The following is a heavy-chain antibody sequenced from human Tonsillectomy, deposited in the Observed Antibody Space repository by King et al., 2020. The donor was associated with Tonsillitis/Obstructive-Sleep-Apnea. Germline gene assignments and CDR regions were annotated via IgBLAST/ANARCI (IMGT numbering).Heavy chain of an antibody. Sequence: EVQLVESGGGLIQPGGSLRLSCAASGFTVSSDYMSWVRQAPGKGLEWVSVTYRNGSTYYPDSVKGRFTISRDNSKNTLYLQMNSLRAEDTAVYYCARMNLAVDWGQETLVTVSS. V-gene: IGHV3-53*01. J-gene: IGHJ4*02. CDR3: ARMNLAVD. D-gene: IGHD6-19*01. CDR2: TYRNGST. CDR1: GFTVSSDY.